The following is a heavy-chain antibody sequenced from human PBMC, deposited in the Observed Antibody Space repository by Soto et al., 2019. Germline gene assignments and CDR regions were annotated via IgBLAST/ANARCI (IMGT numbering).Heavy chain of an antibody. CDR1: GCTCSGSA. J-gene: IGHJ4*02. Sequence: GRPLRHSSAASGCTCSGSAMSWVRQAPEKGLEWVSAISTSGGNTLYADSVKGRFTISRDNSKNTLFLQMSSLRAEDTAIYYCAKPTGGSYPESRVFDSWGQGTPVTVSS. CDR3: AKPTGGSYPESRVFDS. V-gene: IGHV3-23*01. CDR2: ISTSGGNT. D-gene: IGHD1-26*01.